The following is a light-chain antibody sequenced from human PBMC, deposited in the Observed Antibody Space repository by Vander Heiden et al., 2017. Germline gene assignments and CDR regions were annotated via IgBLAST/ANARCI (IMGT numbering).Light chain of an antibody. CDR2: DVS. J-gene: IGLJ1*01. Sequence: QSALTQPASVSGSPGQSTTIPCTGTSSDVGGYNYVSWYQQHPGKAPKLMIYDVSKRPSGVSNRFSGSKSGNTASLTISGLQAEDEADYYCSSYTSSSTKVFGTGTKVTVL. V-gene: IGLV2-14*03. CDR3: SSYTSSSTKV. CDR1: SSDVGGYNY.